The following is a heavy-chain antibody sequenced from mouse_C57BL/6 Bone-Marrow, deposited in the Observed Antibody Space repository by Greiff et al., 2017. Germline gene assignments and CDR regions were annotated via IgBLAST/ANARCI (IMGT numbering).Heavy chain of an antibody. CDR2: IWRGGST. CDR1: GFSLTSYG. J-gene: IGHJ4*01. V-gene: IGHV2-5*01. D-gene: IGHD1-1*01. Sequence: QVQLQQSGPGLVQPSQSLSITCTVSGFSLTSYGVHWVRQSPGKGLEWLGVIWRGGSTDYNAAFMSRLSITQDNSKRQVFIKMNSLQAYDTAIYYCAKKNYGSSYDARDYWGQGTSATVSA. CDR3: AKKNYGSSYDARDY.